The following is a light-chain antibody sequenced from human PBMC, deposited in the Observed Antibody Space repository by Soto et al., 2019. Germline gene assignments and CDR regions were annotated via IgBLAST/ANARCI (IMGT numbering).Light chain of an antibody. CDR1: QSISSSF. Sequence: EIVLTQSPGILSLSPGERASLSCGASQSISSSFLAWYQQKPGQAPRLLIYGASSRATGIPDRFSGSGSGTDFTLTISRLEPEDFAVYYCQQYDDWPRTFDQGTKVDIK. V-gene: IGKV3-20*01. CDR2: GAS. J-gene: IGKJ1*01. CDR3: QQYDDWPRT.